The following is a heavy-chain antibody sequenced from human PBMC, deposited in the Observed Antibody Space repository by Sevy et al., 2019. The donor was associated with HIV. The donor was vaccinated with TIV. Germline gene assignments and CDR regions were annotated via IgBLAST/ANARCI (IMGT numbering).Heavy chain of an antibody. J-gene: IGHJ4*02. V-gene: IGHV3-23*01. D-gene: IGHD6-13*01. CDR3: AKAGYSSSGFDY. Sequence: GGSLRLSCAASGFTFISYAMSWVRQAPGKGLEWVSAISGSGGSTYYADSVKGRFTISRDNSKNTLYLQMNSLRAEDTAVYYCAKAGYSSSGFDYWGQGTLVTVSS. CDR2: ISGSGGST. CDR1: GFTFISYA.